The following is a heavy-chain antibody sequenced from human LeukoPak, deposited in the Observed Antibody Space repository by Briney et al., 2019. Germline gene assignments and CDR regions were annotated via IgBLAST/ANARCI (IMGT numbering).Heavy chain of an antibody. Sequence: PSQTLSLTCTVSGGSIISGGYYWSWIRQPPGKGLEWIGYIYRTGITYNNPSLKSRVTISVDRSKNQFSLELTSVTAADTAVYYCAREMLDNHWFDPWGQGTLVTVSS. CDR3: AREMLDNHWFDP. J-gene: IGHJ5*02. D-gene: IGHD3-10*02. CDR2: IYRTGIT. V-gene: IGHV4-30-2*01. CDR1: GGSIISGGYY.